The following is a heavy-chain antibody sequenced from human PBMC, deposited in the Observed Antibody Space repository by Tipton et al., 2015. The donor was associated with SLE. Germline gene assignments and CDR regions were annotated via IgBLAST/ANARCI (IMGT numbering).Heavy chain of an antibody. CDR1: AYTFTSYG. Sequence: QSGPEVKKPGASVKVSCKASAYTFTSYGISWVRQAPGQGLEWMGIINPSGGSTSYAQKFQGRVTMTRDTSTSTVYMELSSLRSEDTAVYYCARGRSAVPNWFDPWGQGTLVTVSS. CDR2: INPSGGST. V-gene: IGHV1-46*01. CDR3: ARGRSAVPNWFDP. D-gene: IGHD2-2*01. J-gene: IGHJ5*02.